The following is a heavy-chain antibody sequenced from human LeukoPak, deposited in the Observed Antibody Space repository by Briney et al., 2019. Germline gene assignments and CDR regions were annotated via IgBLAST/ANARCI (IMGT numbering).Heavy chain of an antibody. Sequence: ASVKGSCKVSGYTLTELSMHWVRQAPGNGLEWMGGFDPEDGETIYAQKFQGRVTMTEDTSTDTAYMELSSLRSEDTAVYYCATAAGYYGSGSQYYFDYWGQGTLVTVSS. J-gene: IGHJ4*02. V-gene: IGHV1-24*01. CDR3: ATAAGYYGSGSQYYFDY. D-gene: IGHD3-10*01. CDR1: GYTLTELS. CDR2: FDPEDGET.